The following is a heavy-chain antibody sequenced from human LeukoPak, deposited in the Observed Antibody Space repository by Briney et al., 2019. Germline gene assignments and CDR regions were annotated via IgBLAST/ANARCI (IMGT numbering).Heavy chain of an antibody. Sequence: SETLSLTCTVSGGSISSYYWSWIRQPPGKGLEWIGYIYYSGSTNYNPSLKSRVTISVDTSKNQFSLKLSSVTAADTAVYYCARAPTNIVVVVAATPEWAFDYWGQGTLVTVSS. CDR1: GGSISSYY. J-gene: IGHJ4*02. CDR3: ARAPTNIVVVVAATPEWAFDY. D-gene: IGHD2-15*01. CDR2: IYYSGST. V-gene: IGHV4-59*12.